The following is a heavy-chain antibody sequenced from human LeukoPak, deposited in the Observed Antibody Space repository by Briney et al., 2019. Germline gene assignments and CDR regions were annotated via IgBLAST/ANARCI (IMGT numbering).Heavy chain of an antibody. CDR2: VYHGGTT. V-gene: IGHV4-30-2*01. CDR3: ARSPRNDYFDS. J-gene: IGHJ4*02. CDR1: GGSINSRDYS. Sequence: SQILSLTCAVSGGSINSRDYSWSWIRLPPGKGLEWIGSVYHGGTTYYNPSLKSRVTISEDRSKNQFSLKLSSVTAADTAMYFCARSPRNDYFDSWGQGTLVTVSS.